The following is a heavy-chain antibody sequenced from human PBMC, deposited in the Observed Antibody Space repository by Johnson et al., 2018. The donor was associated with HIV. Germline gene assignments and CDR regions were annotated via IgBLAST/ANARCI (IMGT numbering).Heavy chain of an antibody. CDR3: AKSSDEYSSSSDAFDI. D-gene: IGHD6-6*01. J-gene: IGHJ3*02. Sequence: QVQLVESGGGVVQPGRSLRLSCAASGLTFSHYPMHWVRQAPGKGLEWVAVISYDGSNKYYADSVKGRFTISRDNSKSTLFLQMNSLRAEDTAVYYCAKSSDEYSSSSDAFDIWGQGTMVTVSS. V-gene: IGHV3-30*18. CDR2: ISYDGSNK. CDR1: GLTFSHYP.